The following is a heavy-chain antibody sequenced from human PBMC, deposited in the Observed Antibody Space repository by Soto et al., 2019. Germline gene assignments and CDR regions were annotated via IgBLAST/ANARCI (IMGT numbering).Heavy chain of an antibody. V-gene: IGHV1-46*01. CDR1: GYTFTSYY. CDR3: ARGAGSGSYFDS. CDR2: INPSGGRT. Sequence: QVQLVQSWAEVKKPGASVKVSCKASGYTFTSYYMHWVRQAPGQGLEWMGIINPSGGRTSYAQKLKSRVTMPRDTSTSTVYMGLSSRRSEDTAVYYWARGAGSGSYFDSWGQGTLVTVSS. J-gene: IGHJ4*02. D-gene: IGHD3-10*01.